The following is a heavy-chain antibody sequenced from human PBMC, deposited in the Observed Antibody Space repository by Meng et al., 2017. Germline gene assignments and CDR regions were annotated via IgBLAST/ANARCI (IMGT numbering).Heavy chain of an antibody. J-gene: IGHJ4*02. CDR1: GGTLISYA. D-gene: IGHD4-17*01. Sequence: QVALVQSGAGGVKPGSSVKLSWQASGGTLISYAISWVRQAPGQGLEWLGGIIPIFGTANYAQKFQGRVTIIPDESTSTAYMELSSLRSEDTAVYYCARGNYGDYLYYFDYWGQGTLVTVSS. CDR2: IIPIFGTA. V-gene: IGHV1-69*01. CDR3: ARGNYGDYLYYFDY.